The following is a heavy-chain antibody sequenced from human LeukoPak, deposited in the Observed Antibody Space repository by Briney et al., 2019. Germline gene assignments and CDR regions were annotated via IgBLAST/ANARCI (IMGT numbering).Heavy chain of an antibody. J-gene: IGHJ4*02. D-gene: IGHD3-10*01. V-gene: IGHV3-48*04. CDR3: ARDPYASGNPTPGC. Sequence: GGSLRLSCAAAGFTFSSYSKNWVRQAPGKGLEWVSYISSSSSTIYYADSVKGRFTISRDNAKNSLYLHMNSLRAEDTAVYYCARDPYASGNPTPGCWGQGTLVTVSS. CDR1: GFTFSSYS. CDR2: ISSSSSTI.